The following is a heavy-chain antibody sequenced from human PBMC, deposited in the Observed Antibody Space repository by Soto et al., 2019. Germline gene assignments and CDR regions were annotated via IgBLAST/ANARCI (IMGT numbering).Heavy chain of an antibody. Sequence: GGSLRLSCAASGFTFSSYWMSWVRQAPGKGLEWVANIKQDGSEKYYVDSVKGRFTISRDNAKNSLYLQMNSLRAEDTAVYYCARARGYSGYDFFVYFDYWGQGTLVTVSS. CDR2: IKQDGSEK. CDR3: ARARGYSGYDFFVYFDY. V-gene: IGHV3-7*01. CDR1: GFTFSSYW. D-gene: IGHD5-12*01. J-gene: IGHJ4*02.